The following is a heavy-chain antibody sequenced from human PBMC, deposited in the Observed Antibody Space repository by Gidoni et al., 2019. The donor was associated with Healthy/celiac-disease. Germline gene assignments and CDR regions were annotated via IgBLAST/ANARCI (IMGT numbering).Heavy chain of an antibody. Sequence: QVQLQQWGAGLLKPSETLSLTGAVYGGSFSGYYWSWIRQPPGKGLEWIGAINHSGSTNYNPSLQSRVTISVDTSKNQLSLKLSSVTAADTAVYYCARVGVPTSDYYYYGMDVWGQGTTVTVSS. CDR2: INHSGST. CDR1: GGSFSGYY. D-gene: IGHD3-16*01. J-gene: IGHJ6*02. CDR3: ARVGVPTSDYYYYGMDV. V-gene: IGHV4-34*01.